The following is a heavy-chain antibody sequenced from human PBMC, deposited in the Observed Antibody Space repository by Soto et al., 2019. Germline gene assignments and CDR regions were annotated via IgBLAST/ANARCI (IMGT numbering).Heavy chain of an antibody. D-gene: IGHD6-13*01. J-gene: IGHJ6*02. V-gene: IGHV5-10-1*01. Sequence: GESLKISCKGSGYSFTSYWISWVRQMPGKGLEWMGRIDPSDSYTNYSPSFQGHVTISADKPISTAYLQWSSLKASDTAMYYCARLIGIAAAGTKDFAYYGMDVWGQGTTVTVSS. CDR2: IDPSDSYT. CDR1: GYSFTSYW. CDR3: ARLIGIAAAGTKDFAYYGMDV.